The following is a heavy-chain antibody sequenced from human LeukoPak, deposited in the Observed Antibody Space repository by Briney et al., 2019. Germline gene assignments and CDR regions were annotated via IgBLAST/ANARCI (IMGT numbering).Heavy chain of an antibody. CDR1: RGSISSYY. CDR3: ARGSRYCSTTSCSSFDY. D-gene: IGHD2-2*01. CDR2: MFHSGSP. Sequence: PSETLSLTCTVSRGSISSYYWNWIRQSPRRGLEWIGYMFHSGSPNYNPSLKSRVAISIDTSKNQFSLKLSSVTAADTAVYYCARGSRYCSTTSCSSFDYWGQGTLATVSS. J-gene: IGHJ4*02. V-gene: IGHV4-59*01.